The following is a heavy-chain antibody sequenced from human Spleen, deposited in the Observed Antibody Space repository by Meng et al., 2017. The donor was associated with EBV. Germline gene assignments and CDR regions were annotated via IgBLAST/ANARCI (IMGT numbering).Heavy chain of an antibody. CDR1: GGTFSNYG. J-gene: IGHJ5*02. CDR3: AREASQSYFSSWFDP. D-gene: IGHD3-10*01. CDR2: IIPMYGNT. V-gene: IGHV1-69*06. Sequence: VQRVQVGSEGTKPGSSGKCSCKVSGGTFSNYGISWVRQAPGQGLEWMGGIIPMYGNTNYPQTLQGRVTITADKSTTTVYMELSSLRSDDTAVYYCAREASQSYFSSWFDPWGQGTLVTVSS.